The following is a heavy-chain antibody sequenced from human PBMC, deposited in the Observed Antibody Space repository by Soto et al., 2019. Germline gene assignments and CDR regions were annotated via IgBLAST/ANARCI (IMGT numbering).Heavy chain of an antibody. Sequence: GGSLRLSCAASGFPVSSNYMSWVRQAPGKGLEWVSVIYSGGSTYYADSVKGRFTISRHNSKNTLYLQMNSLRAEDTAVYYCASRRNDYIWGSYRYSDYWGQGTLVTVSS. CDR2: IYSGGST. J-gene: IGHJ4*02. D-gene: IGHD3-16*02. V-gene: IGHV3-53*04. CDR3: ASRRNDYIWGSYRYSDY. CDR1: GFPVSSNY.